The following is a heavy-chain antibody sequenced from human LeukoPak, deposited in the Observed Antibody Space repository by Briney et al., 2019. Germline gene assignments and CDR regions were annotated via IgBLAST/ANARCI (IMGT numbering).Heavy chain of an antibody. CDR2: ISGSGSDT. D-gene: IGHD2-2*01. CDR1: GFTFSSYA. CDR3: AKCSATCYANAFDI. Sequence: PGGSLRLSCAASGFTFSSYAMSWVRQAPGKGLELVSAISGSGSDTEYADSVKGRFTISRDNSKTTLYLQMSSLRVEDTAVYYCAKCSATCYANAFDIWGQGTMVTVSS. J-gene: IGHJ3*02. V-gene: IGHV3-23*01.